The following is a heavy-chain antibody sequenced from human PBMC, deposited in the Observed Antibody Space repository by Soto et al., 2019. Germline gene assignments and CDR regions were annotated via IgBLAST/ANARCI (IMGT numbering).Heavy chain of an antibody. Sequence: QVQLVESGGGVVQPGRSLRLSCAASGFNFRTYGMHWVRQAPGKGLEWVAVTSYDGSNTYYADSVKGRFIISRDNSKKTMYLHMSSMRADDTAVYWCAKPTATGDWYYCCGWDVWGQGTTVPVSS. J-gene: IGHJ6*02. CDR3: AKPTATGDWYYCCGWDV. D-gene: IGHD4-4*01. V-gene: IGHV3-30*18. CDR2: TSYDGSNT. CDR1: GFNFRTYG.